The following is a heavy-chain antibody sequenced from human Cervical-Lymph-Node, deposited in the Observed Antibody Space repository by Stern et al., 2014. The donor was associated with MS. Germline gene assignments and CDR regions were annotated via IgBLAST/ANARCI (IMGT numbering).Heavy chain of an antibody. V-gene: IGHV6-1*01. CDR2: TYYRSKWYD. J-gene: IGHJ4*02. Sequence: QVQLQQSGPGLVKPSQTLSLTCAISGDSVSSDSAAWNWIRQSPSRGLEWLGRTYYRSKWYDDYALSVRGRITISPDTSKNQFSLHLNSVTPEDTAVYYCARDIGPYTWNDFDYWGQGTLVTVSS. D-gene: IGHD1-1*01. CDR1: GDSVSSDSAA. CDR3: ARDIGPYTWNDFDY.